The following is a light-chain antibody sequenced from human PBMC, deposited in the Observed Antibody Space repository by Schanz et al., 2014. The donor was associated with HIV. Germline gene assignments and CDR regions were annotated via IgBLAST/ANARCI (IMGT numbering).Light chain of an antibody. CDR3: SSYAATSNVL. CDR1: SSDVGGYNY. J-gene: IGLJ3*02. Sequence: QSALTQPPSASGSPGQSVTISCTGTSSDVGGYNYVSWYQQHPGKAPKLMISEVSKRPSGVSSRFSGSKSGNTASLTISGLQAEDEADYYCSSYAATSNVLFGGGTKLTVL. V-gene: IGLV2-8*01. CDR2: EVS.